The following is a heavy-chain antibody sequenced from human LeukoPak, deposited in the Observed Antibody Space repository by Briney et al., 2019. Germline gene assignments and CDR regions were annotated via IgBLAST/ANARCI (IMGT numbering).Heavy chain of an antibody. CDR1: GFTFSSYG. Sequence: GGSLRLSCAASGFTFSSYGMHWVRQAPGKGLEWVAVIWYDGSNKYYADSVKGRFTISRDNSKNTLYLQMNSLRADDTAVYYCARDGTRDGYNLGGNFDYWGQGTLVTVSS. J-gene: IGHJ4*02. CDR3: ARDGTRDGYNLGGNFDY. V-gene: IGHV3-33*01. D-gene: IGHD5-24*01. CDR2: IWYDGSNK.